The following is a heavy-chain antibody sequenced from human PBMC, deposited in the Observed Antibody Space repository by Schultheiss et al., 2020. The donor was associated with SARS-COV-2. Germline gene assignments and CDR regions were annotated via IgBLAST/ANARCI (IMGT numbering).Heavy chain of an antibody. D-gene: IGHD5-18*01. CDR1: GFAFSSYW. V-gene: IGHV3-74*01. CDR2: INSDGSST. J-gene: IGHJ4*02. Sequence: GGSLRLSCAASGFAFSSYWMHWVRQAPGKGLLWVSRINSDGSSTSYADSVKGRFVISRDNAKSTLYLQMNSLRAEDTAVYYCVRDRGTAMLPGDYWGQGTLVTVAS. CDR3: VRDRGTAMLPGDY.